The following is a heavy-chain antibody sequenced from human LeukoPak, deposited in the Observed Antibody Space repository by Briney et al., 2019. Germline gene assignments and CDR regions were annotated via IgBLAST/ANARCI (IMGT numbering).Heavy chain of an antibody. V-gene: IGHV3-23*01. CDR1: GFPFSDFS. CDR3: AKQSYARSLGE. CDR2: TNSGGSSS. D-gene: IGHD2-8*01. J-gene: IGHJ4*02. Sequence: GGSLRLSCATSGFPFSDFSMSWVRQAPGKGLEWISTTNSGGSSSDYAESVKGRFTISRDNSKNTLYLQMSSLRVEDTAMYYCAKQSYARSLGEGGPGTLVTVSS.